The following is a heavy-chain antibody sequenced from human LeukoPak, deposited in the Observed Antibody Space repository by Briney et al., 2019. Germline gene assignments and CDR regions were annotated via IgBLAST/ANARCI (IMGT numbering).Heavy chain of an antibody. V-gene: IGHV3-30*02. D-gene: IGHD3-10*01. Sequence: PGGSLRLSCAASEFTFSSYGMHWVRQAPGKGLEWVAFIRYDGNNKYYADSVKGRFTISRDNSKNTLYLQMNSLRAEDTAVYYCARAWFGELTRGAFDVWGQGTMVTVSS. CDR3: ARAWFGELTRGAFDV. CDR2: IRYDGNNK. CDR1: EFTFSSYG. J-gene: IGHJ3*01.